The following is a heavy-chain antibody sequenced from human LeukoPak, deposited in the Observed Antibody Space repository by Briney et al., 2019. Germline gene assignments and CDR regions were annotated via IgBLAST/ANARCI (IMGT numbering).Heavy chain of an antibody. Sequence: KTSETLSLTCTVSGGSISSYYWSWIRQPAGKGLEWIGRIYTSGSTNYNPSLKSRVTISVDTSKNQFSLKLSSVTAADTAVYYCARGYYDFWSGYLNWFDPWGQGTLVTVSS. CDR2: IYTSGST. V-gene: IGHV4-4*07. D-gene: IGHD3-3*01. CDR3: ARGYYDFWSGYLNWFDP. J-gene: IGHJ5*02. CDR1: GGSISSYY.